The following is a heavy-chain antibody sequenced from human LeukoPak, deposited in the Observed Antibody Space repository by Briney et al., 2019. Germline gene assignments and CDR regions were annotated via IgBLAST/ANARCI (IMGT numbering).Heavy chain of an antibody. J-gene: IGHJ4*02. CDR3: ARVQRRGMVFDY. D-gene: IGHD1-1*01. V-gene: IGHV4-4*07. CDR1: GGSISRYY. CDR2: IYSSGST. Sequence: PSETLSLTCTVSGGSISRYYWSWIRQPAGKGLEWIGRIYSSGSTNYNPSLKSRVTMSVDTSKNQFSLKLSSVTAADTAVYYCARVQRRGMVFDYWGQGTLVTVSS.